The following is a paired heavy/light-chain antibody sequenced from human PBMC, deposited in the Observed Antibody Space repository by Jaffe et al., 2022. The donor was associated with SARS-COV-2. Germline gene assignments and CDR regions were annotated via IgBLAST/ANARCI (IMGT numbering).Light chain of an antibody. CDR1: QSVSSSY. J-gene: IGKJ1*01. CDR3: QQYGSSKT. Sequence: EIVLTQSPGTLSLSPGERATLSCRASQSVSSSYLAWYQQKPGQAPRLLIYGASSRATGIPDRFSGSGSGTDFTLTISRLEPEDFAVYYCQQYGSSKTFGQGTKVEIK. V-gene: IGKV3-20*01. CDR2: GAS.
Heavy chain of an antibody. J-gene: IGHJ6*02. V-gene: IGHV4-34*01. D-gene: IGHD5-12*01. Sequence: QVQLQQWGAGLLKPSETLSLTCAVYGGSFSGYYWSWIRQPPGKGLEWIGEINHSGSTNYNPSLKSRVTISVDTSKNQFSLKLSSVTAADTAVYYCARGRSRGVATSTVFYWYGMDVWGQGTTVTVSS. CDR1: GGSFSGYY. CDR2: INHSGST. CDR3: ARGRSRGVATSTVFYWYGMDV.